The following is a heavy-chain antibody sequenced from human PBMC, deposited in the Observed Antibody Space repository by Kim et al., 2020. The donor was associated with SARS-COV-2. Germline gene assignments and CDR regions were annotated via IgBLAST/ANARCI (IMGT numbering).Heavy chain of an antibody. J-gene: IGHJ4*02. CDR2: IIPIFGTA. V-gene: IGHV1-69*13. D-gene: IGHD3-10*01. CDR1: GGTFSSYA. Sequence: SVKVSCKASGGTFSSYAISWVRQAPGQGLEWMGGIIPIFGTANYAQKFQGRVTITADESTSTAYMELSSLRSEDTAVYYCARGRAEMAYLYYFDYWGQGTLVTVSS. CDR3: ARGRAEMAYLYYFDY.